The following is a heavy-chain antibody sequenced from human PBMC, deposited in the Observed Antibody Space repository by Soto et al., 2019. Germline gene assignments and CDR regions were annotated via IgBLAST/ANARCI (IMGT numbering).Heavy chain of an antibody. D-gene: IGHD6-13*01. Sequence: PGGSLRLSCAASGFTFGDYYMSWIRQAPGKGLEWVSYISSRSSTIFYADSVKGRFTISRDNAKNSLFLQMNSLRAEDTAVFYCARGRGAAADYFDFWGQGTLVTVSS. V-gene: IGHV3-11*01. CDR1: GFTFGDYY. CDR2: ISSRSSTI. CDR3: ARGRGAAADYFDF. J-gene: IGHJ4*02.